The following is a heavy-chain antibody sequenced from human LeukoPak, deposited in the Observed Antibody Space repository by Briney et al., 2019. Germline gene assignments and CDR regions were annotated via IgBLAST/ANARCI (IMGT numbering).Heavy chain of an antibody. V-gene: IGHV1-46*01. CDR3: AKDLGGPFDY. J-gene: IGHJ4*02. CDR2: INPRGGTT. Sequence: ASVKVSCKASGYTFTSYYMHWVRQAPGQGLEWMGIINPRGGTTTYAQKFQGRVTMTRDTSTSTVYMELSSLRSEDTAVYYCAKDLGGPFDYWGQGTLVTVSS. D-gene: IGHD2-15*01. CDR1: GYTFTSYY.